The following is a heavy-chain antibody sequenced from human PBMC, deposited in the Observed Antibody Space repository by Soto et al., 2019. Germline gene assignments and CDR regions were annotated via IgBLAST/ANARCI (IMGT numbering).Heavy chain of an antibody. CDR3: AKDIGNAVTTLGSAFDI. J-gene: IGHJ3*02. V-gene: IGHV3-9*01. D-gene: IGHD4-17*01. CDR2: ISWNSGSI. CDR1: GFTFDDYA. Sequence: EVQLVESGGGLVQPGRSLRLSCAASGFTFDDYAMHWVRQAPGKGLEWVSGISWNSGSIGYADSVKGRFTISRDNAKNSLYLQMNSLRAEDTALYYCAKDIGNAVTTLGSAFDIWGQGTMVTVSS.